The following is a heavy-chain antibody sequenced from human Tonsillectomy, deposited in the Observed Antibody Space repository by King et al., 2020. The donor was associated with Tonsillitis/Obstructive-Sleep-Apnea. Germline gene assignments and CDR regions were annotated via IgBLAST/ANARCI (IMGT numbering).Heavy chain of an antibody. CDR2: INPNSGDT. CDR3: ARDLRGYSYGADSYYFDY. D-gene: IGHD5-18*01. J-gene: IGHJ4*02. V-gene: IGHV1-2*02. Sequence: QLVQSGAEVKKPGASVKVSCKASGYTFTGYYMHWVRQAPGQGLEWMGWINPNSGDTNYAQKFQGRVNMTRVTSISPAYMEVSRLRSDDTAVYYCARDLRGYSYGADSYYFDYWGQGTLVTVSS. CDR1: GYTFTGYY.